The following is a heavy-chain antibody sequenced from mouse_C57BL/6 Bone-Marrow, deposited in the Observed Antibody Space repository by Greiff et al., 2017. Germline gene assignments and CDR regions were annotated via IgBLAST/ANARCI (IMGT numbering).Heavy chain of an antibody. V-gene: IGHV14-4*01. J-gene: IGHJ3*01. CDR2: IDPENGDT. CDR3: TTWGGNYEDFAY. CDR1: GFNLKDDY. D-gene: IGHD2-1*01. Sequence: VQLQQSGAELVRPGASVKLSCTASGFNLKDDYMHWVKQRPEQGLEWIGWIDPENGDTEYSSKFQGKAPITADTSSNTAYLQLSSLTSEDTAVYYCTTWGGNYEDFAYWGQGTLVTVSA.